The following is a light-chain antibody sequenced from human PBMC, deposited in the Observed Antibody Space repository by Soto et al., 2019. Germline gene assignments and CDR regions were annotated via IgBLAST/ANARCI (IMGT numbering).Light chain of an antibody. CDR2: EVS. CDR1: SSDVGSYNL. Sequence: QSVLPQPASVSGSPGQSITISCTGTSSDVGSYNLVSWYQQHPGKAPKLMIYEVSKRPSGVSNRFSGSKSGNTASLTISGLQAEDEADYYCCSYAGSSTLVFGGGTQLTVL. CDR3: CSYAGSSTLV. V-gene: IGLV2-23*02. J-gene: IGLJ3*02.